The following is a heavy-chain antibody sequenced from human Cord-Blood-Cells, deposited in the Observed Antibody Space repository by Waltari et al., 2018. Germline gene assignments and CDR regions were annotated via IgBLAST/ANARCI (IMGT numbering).Heavy chain of an antibody. D-gene: IGHD1-26*01. V-gene: IGHV3-30*04. Sequence: QVQLVESGVGVVQPGRSLRLSCAASGFTFSSYAMHWVRQAPGKGLRWGAVITYDGSNKYYADSVKGRFTISIDNSKNTLYLQMNSLRAEDTAVYYCAREGGDWYFDLWGRGTLVTVSS. CDR3: AREGGDWYFDL. CDR1: GFTFSSYA. J-gene: IGHJ2*01. CDR2: ITYDGSNK.